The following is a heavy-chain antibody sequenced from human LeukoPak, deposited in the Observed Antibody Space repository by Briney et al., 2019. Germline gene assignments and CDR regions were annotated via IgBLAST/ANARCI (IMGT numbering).Heavy chain of an antibody. V-gene: IGHV4-38-2*02. Sequence: SETLSLTCSLSGHSISSNHYWGWIRQPPGKGLEWIGSISHSGSTYYNPSLKSRLTMSVDTSKNQLSLKLRSVIAADTAIYYCTRGTYYDFWSGYYSDYWGQGTLVAVSS. CDR3: TRGTYYDFWSGYYSDY. CDR1: GHSISSNHY. J-gene: IGHJ4*02. D-gene: IGHD3-3*01. CDR2: ISHSGST.